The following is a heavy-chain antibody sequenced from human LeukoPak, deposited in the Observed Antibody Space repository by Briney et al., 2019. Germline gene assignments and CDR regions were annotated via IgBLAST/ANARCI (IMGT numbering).Heavy chain of an antibody. J-gene: IGHJ6*03. V-gene: IGHV1-69*05. CDR1: GGTFSSYA. D-gene: IGHD6-13*01. CDR3: ARPSSYSSSWYHYYMDV. Sequence: ASVKVSCKAPGGTFSSYAISWVRQAPGQGLEWMGGIIPIFGTANYAQKFQGRVTITTDESTSTAYMELSSLRSEDTAVYYCARPSSYSSSWYHYYMDVWGKGTTVTVSS. CDR2: IIPIFGTA.